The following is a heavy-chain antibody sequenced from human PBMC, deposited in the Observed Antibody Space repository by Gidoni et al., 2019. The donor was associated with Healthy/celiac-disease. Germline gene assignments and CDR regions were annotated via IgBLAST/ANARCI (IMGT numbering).Heavy chain of an antibody. CDR1: GFTFSSYW. Sequence: EVQLVESGGGLVQPGGSLRLSCAASGFTFSSYWMHWVRQAPGKGLVWVSRINSDGSSTSYADSVKGRFTISRDNAKNTLYLQMNSLRAEDTAVYYCARGGYSYGYYWYFDLWGRGTLVTVSS. CDR3: ARGGYSYGYYWYFDL. V-gene: IGHV3-74*01. J-gene: IGHJ2*01. CDR2: INSDGSST. D-gene: IGHD5-18*01.